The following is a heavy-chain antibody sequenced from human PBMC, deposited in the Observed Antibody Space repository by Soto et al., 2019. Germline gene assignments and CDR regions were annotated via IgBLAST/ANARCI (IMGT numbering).Heavy chain of an antibody. CDR1: GGSISRGGYS. J-gene: IGHJ4*02. Sequence: QVQLQEPGPGLVKPSQTLSLTFTVSGGSISRGGYSWSWIRQHPGKGLEWIGYSYYSGSTYYNPSLKSRVTLSVDTSKNQFSLKLSSVTAADTAVYYCASTYCSGGSCHGAVDDWVQGTLVTVS. D-gene: IGHD2-15*01. CDR3: ASTYCSGGSCHGAVDD. CDR2: SYYSGST. V-gene: IGHV4-31*03.